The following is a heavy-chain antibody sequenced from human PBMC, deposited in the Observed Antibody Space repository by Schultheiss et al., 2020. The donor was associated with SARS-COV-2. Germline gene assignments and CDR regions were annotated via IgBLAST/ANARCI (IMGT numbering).Heavy chain of an antibody. D-gene: IGHD6-6*01. CDR1: GYTFTSYD. V-gene: IGHV1-69*04. CDR2: IIPILGIA. Sequence: VKVSCKASGYTFTSYDINWVRQAPGQGLEWMGRIIPILGIANYAQKFQGRVTITADKSTSTAYMELSSLRSEDTAVYYCAREESTDEYSSSKGLDYWGQGTLVTVSS. CDR3: AREESTDEYSSSKGLDY. J-gene: IGHJ4*02.